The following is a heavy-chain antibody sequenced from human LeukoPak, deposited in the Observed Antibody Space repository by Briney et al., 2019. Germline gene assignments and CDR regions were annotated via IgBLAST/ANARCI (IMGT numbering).Heavy chain of an antibody. V-gene: IGHV3-23*01. CDR2: ISGSGGST. Sequence: PGGSLRLSCAASGFTFSSYAMSWVRQAPGKGLEWVSAISGSGGSTYYADSVKGRFTISRDNAKNSLYLQMNSLRAEDTAVYYCARDTGGGYSSGWYPLDYWGQGTLVTVSS. CDR1: GFTFSSYA. CDR3: ARDTGGGYSSGWYPLDY. D-gene: IGHD6-19*01. J-gene: IGHJ4*02.